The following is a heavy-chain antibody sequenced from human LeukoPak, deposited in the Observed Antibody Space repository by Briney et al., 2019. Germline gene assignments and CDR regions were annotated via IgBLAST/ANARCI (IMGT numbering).Heavy chain of an antibody. V-gene: IGHV3-30-3*01. J-gene: IGHJ4*02. CDR3: ARERPYTSGWPFDY. CDR2: ISYDGSNK. CDR1: GFTLSTYD. Sequence: GRSLRLSCAASGFTLSTYDMHWVRQAPGKGLEWVAVISYDGSNKNYADSVKDRFTISRDNSKNTLYLQMNSLRAEDTAIYYCARERPYTSGWPFDYWGQGTLVTVSS. D-gene: IGHD6-19*01.